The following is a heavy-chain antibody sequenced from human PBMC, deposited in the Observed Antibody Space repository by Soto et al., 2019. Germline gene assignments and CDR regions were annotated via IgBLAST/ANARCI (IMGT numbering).Heavy chain of an antibody. CDR2: ISSSGSTI. J-gene: IGHJ3*02. Sequence: GESLKISCAASGFTFSDYYMSWVRQAPGKGLEWVSYISSSGSTIYYADSVKGRFTISRDNAKNSLYLQMNSLRAEDTAVYYCARTYSSGWSLKFDAFDIWGQGTMVTVSS. CDR3: ARTYSSGWSLKFDAFDI. CDR1: GFTFSDYY. D-gene: IGHD6-19*01. V-gene: IGHV3-11*01.